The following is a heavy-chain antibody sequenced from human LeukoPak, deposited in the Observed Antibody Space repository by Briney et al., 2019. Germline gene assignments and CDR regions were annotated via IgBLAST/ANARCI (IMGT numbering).Heavy chain of an antibody. CDR1: GYSISSGYY. J-gene: IGHJ6*03. Sequence: SEALSLTCTVSGYSISSGYYWGWIRQPPGKGLEWIGSIYHSGSTYYNPSLKSRVTISVDTSKNQFSLKLSSVTAADTAVYYCAREDGSGSSYYYYYYMDVWGKGTTATVSS. V-gene: IGHV4-38-2*02. CDR2: IYHSGST. D-gene: IGHD3-22*01. CDR3: AREDGSGSSYYYYYYMDV.